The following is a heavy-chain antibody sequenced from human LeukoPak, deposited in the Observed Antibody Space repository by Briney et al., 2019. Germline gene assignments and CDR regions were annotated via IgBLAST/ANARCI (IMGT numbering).Heavy chain of an antibody. CDR1: GGSYSGYY. V-gene: IGHV4-34*01. CDR2: ISHSGST. CDR3: ARASSLYDFWSGYRTPLDY. D-gene: IGHD3-3*01. J-gene: IGHJ4*02. Sequence: SETLSLTCAVYGGSYSGYYWSWMRQPPGKGQEWIGEISHSGSTNYNPSLKSRVTISVDTSKNQFSLKLSSVTAADTAVYYCARASSLYDFWSGYRTPLDYWGQGTLVTVSS.